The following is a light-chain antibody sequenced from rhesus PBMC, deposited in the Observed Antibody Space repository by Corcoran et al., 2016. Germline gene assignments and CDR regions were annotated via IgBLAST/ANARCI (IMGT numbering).Light chain of an antibody. CDR3: QQYNDLLRT. CDR1: ESVGSY. J-gene: IGKJ1*01. CDR2: SAY. Sequence: VILTQSPATLSLSPGERATLSCRASESVGSYLAWYQQKPGQAPKLLVQSAYFRATGIPDRVSGSGSRTECTLTISSLEPEDVGVDHCQQYNDLLRTFGQGTKVEIK. V-gene: IGKV3-40*03.